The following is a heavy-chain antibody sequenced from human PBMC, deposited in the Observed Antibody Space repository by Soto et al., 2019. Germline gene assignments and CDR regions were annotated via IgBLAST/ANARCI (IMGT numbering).Heavy chain of an antibody. CDR1: GYTFTSYG. CDR3: ARDAVGIAAQPFDP. V-gene: IGHV1-18*01. Sequence: QVQLVQSGAEVKKPGASVKVSCKASGYTFTSYGISWVRQAPGQGLEWMGWISAYNGNTNYAQKLQGRVTXXTXTXRSTAYMELRSLRSDDTAVYYCARDAVGIAAQPFDPWGQGTLVTVSS. CDR2: ISAYNGNT. J-gene: IGHJ5*02. D-gene: IGHD6-13*01.